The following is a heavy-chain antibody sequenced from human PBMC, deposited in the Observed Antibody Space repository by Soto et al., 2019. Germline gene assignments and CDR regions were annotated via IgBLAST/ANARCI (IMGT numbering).Heavy chain of an antibody. CDR2: IIPIFGTA. J-gene: IGHJ4*02. CDR1: GGTFSSYA. CDR3: ARDRIPLAYCGGDCYNYFDY. Sequence: GASVKVSCRASGGTFSSYAISWVRQAPGQGLEWMGGIIPIFGTANYAQKFQGRVTITADESTSTAYMELSSLRSEDTAVYYCARDRIPLAYCGGDCYNYFDYWGQGTLVTVST. V-gene: IGHV1-69*13. D-gene: IGHD2-21*02.